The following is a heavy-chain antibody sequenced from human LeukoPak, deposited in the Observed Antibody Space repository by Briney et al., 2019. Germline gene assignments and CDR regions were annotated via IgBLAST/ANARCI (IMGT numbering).Heavy chain of an antibody. Sequence: ASVKVSCKVSGYTLTELSMHWVRQAPGKGLEWMEGFDPEDGETIYAQKFQGRVTMTEDTSTDTAYMELSSLRSEDTAVYYCATVRGYSYGYYFDYWGQGTLVTVSS. J-gene: IGHJ4*02. CDR2: FDPEDGET. V-gene: IGHV1-24*01. CDR3: ATVRGYSYGYYFDY. CDR1: GYTLTELS. D-gene: IGHD5-18*01.